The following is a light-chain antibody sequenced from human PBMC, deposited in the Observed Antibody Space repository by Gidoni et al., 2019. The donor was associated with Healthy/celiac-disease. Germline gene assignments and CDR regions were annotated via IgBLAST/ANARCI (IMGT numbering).Light chain of an antibody. Sequence: DIQMTQSPSSLSASVGDRVTITCRASQSISSYLNWYQQKPGKAPKLLIYAASSFQSGVPSRFSGSGSVTDFTLTISSLQPEDFATYYCQQSYSTPRYTFGQGTKLEIK. CDR3: QQSYSTPRYT. CDR1: QSISSY. J-gene: IGKJ2*01. CDR2: AAS. V-gene: IGKV1-39*01.